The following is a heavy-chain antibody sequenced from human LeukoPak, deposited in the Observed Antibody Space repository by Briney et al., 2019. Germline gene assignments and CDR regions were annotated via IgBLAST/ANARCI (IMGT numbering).Heavy chain of an antibody. V-gene: IGHV4-39*07. CDR2: MYYRGST. J-gene: IGHJ4*02. CDR3: ARGPYDFWSGYFDY. CDR1: GGSISSSSYY. D-gene: IGHD3-3*01. Sequence: SETLSLTCTVSGGSISSSSYYWGRIRQPPGKGLEGIGSMYYRGSTYYNPSLKSRVTISVDTSKNQFSLKLSSVTAADTAVYYCARGPYDFWSGYFDYWDQGTLVTVSS.